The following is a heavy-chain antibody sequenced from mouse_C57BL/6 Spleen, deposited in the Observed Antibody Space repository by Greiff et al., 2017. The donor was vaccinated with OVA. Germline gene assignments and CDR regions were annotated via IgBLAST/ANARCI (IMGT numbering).Heavy chain of an antibody. D-gene: IGHD1-1*01. CDR3: ARPFITTVVEAMDD. CDR2: ISSGSSTI. Sequence: DVMLVESGGGLVKPGGSLKLSCAASGFTFSDYGMHWVRQAPEKGLEWVAYISSGSSTIYYADTVKGRFTISRDNAKNTLFLQMTSLRSEDTAMYYCARPFITTVVEAMDDWGQGTSVTVSS. CDR1: GFTFSDYG. J-gene: IGHJ4*01. V-gene: IGHV5-17*01.